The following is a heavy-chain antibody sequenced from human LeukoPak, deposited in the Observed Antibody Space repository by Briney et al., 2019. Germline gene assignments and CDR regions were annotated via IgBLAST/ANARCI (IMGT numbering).Heavy chain of an antibody. CDR2: IYYSGST. CDR3: AKDGAPYSSGWYY. V-gene: IGHV4-59*01. J-gene: IGHJ4*02. D-gene: IGHD6-19*01. Sequence: PSETLSLTCTVSGGSISSYYWSWIRQPPGKGLEWIGYIYYSGSTNYNPSLKSRVTISVDTSKNQFSLKLSSVTAADTAVYYCAKDGAPYSSGWYYWGQGTLVTVSS. CDR1: GGSISSYY.